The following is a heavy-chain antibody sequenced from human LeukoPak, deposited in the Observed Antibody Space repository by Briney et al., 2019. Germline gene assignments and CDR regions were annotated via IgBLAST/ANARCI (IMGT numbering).Heavy chain of an antibody. CDR3: ATYRYSGSYFDY. D-gene: IGHD1-26*01. CDR1: GGSFSGYY. Sequence: SETLSLTCAVYGGSFSGYYWSWIRQPPGKGLEWIGEINHSGSTNYNPSLKSRVTISVDTSKNQFSLKLSSVTAADTAVYYCATYRYSGSYFDYWGQGTLVTVSS. CDR2: INHSGST. J-gene: IGHJ4*02. V-gene: IGHV4-34*01.